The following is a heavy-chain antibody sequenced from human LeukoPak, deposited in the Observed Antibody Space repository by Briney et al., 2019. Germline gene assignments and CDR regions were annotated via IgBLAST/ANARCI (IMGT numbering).Heavy chain of an antibody. CDR2: IYFTGNYI. J-gene: IGHJ4*02. Sequence: GGSLRLSCAASGFTFSSDAVRWVRQAPGKGLEWVSSIYFTGNYISYADSVKGRFTISRDNAKNSLYLQMNSLRAEDTAVYDCAREFSAVRNFDYWGQGTLVAVSS. CDR3: AREFSAVRNFDY. D-gene: IGHD3-3*02. V-gene: IGHV3-21*01. CDR1: GFTFSSDA.